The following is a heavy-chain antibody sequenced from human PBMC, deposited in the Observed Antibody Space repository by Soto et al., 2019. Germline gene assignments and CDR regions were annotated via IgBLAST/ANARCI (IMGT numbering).Heavy chain of an antibody. D-gene: IGHD3-9*01. Sequence: QVQLVQSGAEVKKPGASVKVSCKASGYTFTGYYMHWVRQAPGQGLEWMGWINPNSGGTNYAQKFQGWVTMTRDTSISTAYMELSRLRSDDTAVYYCARGSGNYDILTGYYYGMDVWGQGTTVTVSS. CDR3: ARGSGNYDILTGYYYGMDV. V-gene: IGHV1-2*04. CDR1: GYTFTGYY. CDR2: INPNSGGT. J-gene: IGHJ6*02.